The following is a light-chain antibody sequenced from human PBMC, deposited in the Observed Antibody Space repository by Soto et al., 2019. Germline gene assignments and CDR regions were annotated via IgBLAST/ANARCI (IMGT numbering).Light chain of an antibody. J-gene: IGKJ2*01. CDR2: DAS. CDR1: QSVSSRY. V-gene: IGKV3-20*01. Sequence: EIVLTQSPGTLSLSPGERATLSCRASQSVSSRYLAWYQQKPGQAPRLLIYDASNRATGIPDRFSGSVSGTDFTLTISRLEPEECAVYYCQQYVTSPPRYTFGQGTKLEIK. CDR3: QQYVTSPPRYT.